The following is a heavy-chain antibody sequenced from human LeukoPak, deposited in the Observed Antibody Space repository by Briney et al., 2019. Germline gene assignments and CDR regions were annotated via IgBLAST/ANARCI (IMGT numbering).Heavy chain of an antibody. J-gene: IGHJ4*02. D-gene: IGHD1-14*01. V-gene: IGHV3-64D*06. CDR3: VKDRPKNRRTYYFDY. Sequence: GGSLRLSCAASGFTFSGYEMNWVRQAPGKGLEYVSAISSNGGSTYYADSVKGRFTISRDNSKNTLYLQMSSLRAEDTAVYYCVKDRPKNRRTYYFDYWGQGTLVTVSS. CDR1: GFTFSGYE. CDR2: ISSNGGST.